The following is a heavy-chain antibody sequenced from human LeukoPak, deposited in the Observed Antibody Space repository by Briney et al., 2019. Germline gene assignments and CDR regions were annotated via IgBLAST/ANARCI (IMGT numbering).Heavy chain of an antibody. CDR3: ARGFDYGSGSYYDY. CDR1: GFTFSSYA. D-gene: IGHD3-10*01. Sequence: PGRSLRLSCAASGFTFSSYAMHWVRQAPGKGLEWVAVISYDGSNKYYADSVKGRFTISRDNAKNSLYLQMNSLRAEDTAVYYCARGFDYGSGSYYDYWGQGTLVTVSS. CDR2: ISYDGSNK. J-gene: IGHJ4*02. V-gene: IGHV3-30-3*01.